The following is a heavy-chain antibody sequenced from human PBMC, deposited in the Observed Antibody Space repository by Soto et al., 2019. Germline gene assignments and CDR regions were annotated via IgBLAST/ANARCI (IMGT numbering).Heavy chain of an antibody. J-gene: IGHJ4*02. D-gene: IGHD2-8*01. CDR2: ISYDGSNK. V-gene: IGHV3-30*03. Sequence: QVQLVESGGGVVQPGRSLRLSCAASGFTFSSYGMHWVRQAPGKGLEWVAVISYDGSNKYYADSVKGRFTISRDNSKNTLYLQMNSLRAEDTAVYYCASNAAFKVYAPGDYWGQGTPVTVSS. CDR3: ASNAAFKVYAPGDY. CDR1: GFTFSSYG.